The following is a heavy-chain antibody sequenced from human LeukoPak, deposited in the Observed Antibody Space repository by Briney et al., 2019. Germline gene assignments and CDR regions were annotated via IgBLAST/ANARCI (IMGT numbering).Heavy chain of an antibody. V-gene: IGHV4-61*02. CDR3: AKQVAKYYYDSSGSMAWFDP. J-gene: IGHJ5*02. D-gene: IGHD3-22*01. CDR1: GGSISSGSYY. Sequence: SETLSLTCTVSGGSISSGSYYWSWIRQPAGKGLEWIGRIYTSGSTNYNPSLKSRVTISVDTSKNQFSLKLSSVAAADTAVYYCAKQVAKYYYDSSGSMAWFDPWGQGTLVTVSS. CDR2: IYTSGST.